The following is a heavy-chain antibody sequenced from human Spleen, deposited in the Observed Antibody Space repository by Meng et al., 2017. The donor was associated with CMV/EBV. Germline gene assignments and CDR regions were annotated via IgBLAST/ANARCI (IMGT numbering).Heavy chain of an antibody. CDR2: IYSAGNT. V-gene: IGHV3-53*05. Sequence: YMSWVRQAPGKGLEWVADIYSAGNTYYADSVKGRFTISRDNSKNTLSLEMNSLRVEDTAVYYCARDLVVPATIQYYYHNYGMDVWGQGTTVTVSS. CDR1: Y. D-gene: IGHD2-2*01. CDR3: ARDLVVPATIQYYYHNYGMDV. J-gene: IGHJ6*02.